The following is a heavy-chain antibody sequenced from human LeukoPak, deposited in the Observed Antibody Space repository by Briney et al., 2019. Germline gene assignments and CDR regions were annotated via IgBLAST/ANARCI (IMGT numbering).Heavy chain of an antibody. CDR1: GYTFTGYY. Sequence: VASVKVSCKASGYTFTGYYMHWVRQAPGQGLEWMGWINPNSGGTNYAQKFQGWVTMTRDTSISTAYMELNRLRSDDTAVYYCARERRPLGVRGVIRWCDPWGQGTLVTVSS. CDR3: ARERRPLGVRGVIRWCDP. CDR2: INPNSGGT. D-gene: IGHD3-10*01. J-gene: IGHJ5*02. V-gene: IGHV1-2*04.